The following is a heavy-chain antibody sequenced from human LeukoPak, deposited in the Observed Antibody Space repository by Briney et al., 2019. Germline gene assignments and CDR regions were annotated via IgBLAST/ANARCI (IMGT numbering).Heavy chain of an antibody. CDR3: ARDFSMGYSSSWYVGY. D-gene: IGHD6-13*01. J-gene: IGHJ4*02. CDR1: GFTFSSYW. CDR2: IKQDGSEK. V-gene: IGHV3-7*01. Sequence: GGSLRLSCAASGFTFSSYWMSWVRQAPGKGLDWVANIKQDGSEKYYVDSVKGRFTISRDNAKNSLYLQMNSLRAEDTAVYYCARDFSMGYSSSWYVGYWGQGTLVTVSS.